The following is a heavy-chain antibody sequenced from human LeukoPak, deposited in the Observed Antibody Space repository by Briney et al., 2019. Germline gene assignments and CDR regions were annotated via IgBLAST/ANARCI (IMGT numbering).Heavy chain of an antibody. Sequence: PGGSLRLSCAASGFTFSSYGVNGVREAPGKGREWVSSISSSSSYIYYADSVKARFTISRDNAKNSLYLQMNSLRAEDTAVYYCATYYYGSGKGYFDYWGQGTLVTVSS. D-gene: IGHD3-10*01. J-gene: IGHJ4*02. CDR1: GFTFSSYG. CDR2: ISSSSSYI. V-gene: IGHV3-21*01. CDR3: ATYYYGSGKGYFDY.